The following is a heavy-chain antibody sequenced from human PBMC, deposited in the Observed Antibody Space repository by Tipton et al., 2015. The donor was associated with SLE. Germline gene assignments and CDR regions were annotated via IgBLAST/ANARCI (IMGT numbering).Heavy chain of an antibody. D-gene: IGHD5-12*01. CDR3: ARLRDIVATNYFDY. CDR2: IYPGDSDT. V-gene: IGHV5-51*03. J-gene: IGHJ4*02. CDR1: GYRFSTYW. Sequence: VQLVQSGAELKKPGESLKISCLGSGYRFSTYWIAWVRQMTGKGLEWMGIIYPGDSDTRYSPSFQGQVTISADKSISTAYLQWSGLQASDTAMYYCARLRDIVATNYFDYWGQGTLVTVAS.